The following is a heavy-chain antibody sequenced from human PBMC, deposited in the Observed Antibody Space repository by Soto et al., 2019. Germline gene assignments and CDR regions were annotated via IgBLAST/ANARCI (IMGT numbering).Heavy chain of an antibody. V-gene: IGHV3-33*01. CDR3: ATELTGDPRAG. D-gene: IGHD7-27*01. CDR2: IWYDGSNK. CDR1: GFTFSSYG. J-gene: IGHJ4*02. Sequence: QVQLVESGGGVVQPGRSLRLSCAASGFTFSSYGMHWVRQAPGKGLEWVAVIWYDGSNKYYADSVKGRFTISRDNSKNTLYLQMNSLRAEDTAVYYCATELTGDPRAGWGQGTLVTVSS.